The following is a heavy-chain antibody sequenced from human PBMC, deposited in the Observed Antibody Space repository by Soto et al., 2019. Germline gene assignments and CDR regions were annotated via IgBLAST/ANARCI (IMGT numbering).Heavy chain of an antibody. J-gene: IGHJ2*01. Sequence: QVQLVESGGGVVQPGRSLRLSFAASGFTFSSYGMHWVRQAPGKGLEWVAVISYDGTNKDHADSVKGRFTISRDNSKNTLYLQMNSLRAEDTAVYYCAKAAGDDWYFDLWGRGTLVTVSS. D-gene: IGHD7-27*01. CDR1: GFTFSSYG. CDR2: ISYDGTNK. CDR3: AKAAGDDWYFDL. V-gene: IGHV3-30*18.